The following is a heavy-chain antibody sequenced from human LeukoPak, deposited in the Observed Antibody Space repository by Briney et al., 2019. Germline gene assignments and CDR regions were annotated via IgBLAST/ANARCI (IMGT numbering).Heavy chain of an antibody. CDR1: GFTVTTNY. V-gene: IGHV3-53*01. J-gene: IGHJ5*02. Sequence: PGGSLRLSCAVSGFTVTTNYMTWVRQASGKGLEWVSVIYSGGSTYYADSVKGRFTISRDNSKNTLYLQMNSLRAEDTALYYCARGGNGFDPWGQGTLITVSS. CDR2: IYSGGST. CDR3: ARGGNGFDP.